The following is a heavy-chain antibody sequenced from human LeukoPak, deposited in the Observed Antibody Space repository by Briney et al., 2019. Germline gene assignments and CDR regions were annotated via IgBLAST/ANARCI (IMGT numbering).Heavy chain of an antibody. CDR3: ARERGRAAGIDY. J-gene: IGHJ4*02. CDR2: LYHSGST. Sequence: SETLSLTCTVSGGSISSYYWSWIRQPPGKGLEWIGYLYHSGSTNYNPSLKSRVTISVDTSENQFSLKLSSVTAADTAVYYCARERGRAAGIDYWGQGTLVTVSS. V-gene: IGHV4-59*12. CDR1: GGSISSYY. D-gene: IGHD6-13*01.